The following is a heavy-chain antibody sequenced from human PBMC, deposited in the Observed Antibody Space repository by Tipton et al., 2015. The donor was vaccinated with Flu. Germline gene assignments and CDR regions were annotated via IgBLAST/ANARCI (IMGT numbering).Heavy chain of an antibody. CDR3: VKDGGSGSYYILTFDY. CDR1: GFTFRSYG. D-gene: IGHD3-10*01. J-gene: IGHJ4*02. CDR2: ISNDGGNK. V-gene: IGHV3-30*18. Sequence: LSCAASGFTFRSYGIHWVRQAPGKGLEWVALISNDGGNKYYADSVKGRFTISRDNSKNTLYLQMDSLRAEDTAMYYCVKDGGSGSYYILTFDYWGQGTLVTVSS.